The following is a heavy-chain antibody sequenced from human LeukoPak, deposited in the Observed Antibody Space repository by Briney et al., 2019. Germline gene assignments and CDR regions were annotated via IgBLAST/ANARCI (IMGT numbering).Heavy chain of an antibody. D-gene: IGHD2-2*01. CDR3: ARQAYCSSTSCYQMD. J-gene: IGHJ4*02. Sequence: ASVKVSCEASGYTFTSYGISWVRQAPGQGLEWMGWISAYNGNTNYAQKLQGRVTMTTDTSTSTAYMELRSLRSDDTAVYYCARQAYCSSTSCYQMDWGQGTLVTVSS. CDR1: GYTFTSYG. CDR2: ISAYNGNT. V-gene: IGHV1-18*01.